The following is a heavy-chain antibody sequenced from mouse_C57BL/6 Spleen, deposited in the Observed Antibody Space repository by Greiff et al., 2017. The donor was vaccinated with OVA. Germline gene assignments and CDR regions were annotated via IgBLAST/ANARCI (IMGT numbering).Heavy chain of an antibody. Sequence: VQLQQPGAELVRPGSSVKLSCKASGYTFTSYWMDWVKQRPGQGLEWIGNIYPSDSETHYNQKFKDKATLTVDKSSSTAYMQLSSLTSEDTAVYYCAREGITTWYFDYWGQGTTLTVSS. CDR2: IYPSDSET. CDR1: GYTFTSYW. D-gene: IGHD1-1*01. V-gene: IGHV1-61*01. CDR3: AREGITTWYFDY. J-gene: IGHJ2*01.